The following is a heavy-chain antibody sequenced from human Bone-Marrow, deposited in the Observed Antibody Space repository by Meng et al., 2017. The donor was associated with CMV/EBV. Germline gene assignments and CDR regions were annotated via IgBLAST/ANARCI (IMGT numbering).Heavy chain of an antibody. Sequence: GGSLRLSCAASGFTFDDYAMHWVRQAPGKGLEWVSLISWDGGSTYYADSVKGRFTISRDNSKNSLYLQMNSLRAEDTALYYCAKGSSLRFDWSEIGDYFDYWGQGTLVTVSS. CDR3: AKGSSLRFDWSEIGDYFDY. V-gene: IGHV3-43D*03. CDR2: ISWDGGST. J-gene: IGHJ4*02. CDR1: GFTFDDYA. D-gene: IGHD3-9*01.